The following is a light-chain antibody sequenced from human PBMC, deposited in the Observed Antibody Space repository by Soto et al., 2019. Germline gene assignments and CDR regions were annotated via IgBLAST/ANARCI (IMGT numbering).Light chain of an antibody. CDR2: KAS. CDR1: QSISSW. Sequence: DIQMTQSPSTLSASVGDRVTITCRASQSISSWLAWYQHKPGKTPKLLIYKASTLESGVPSRFSGSGSGTEFTLTISSLQPDDFATYYCQQYNTYWGYIFGQGTKLELK. J-gene: IGKJ2*01. CDR3: QQYNTYWGYI. V-gene: IGKV1-5*03.